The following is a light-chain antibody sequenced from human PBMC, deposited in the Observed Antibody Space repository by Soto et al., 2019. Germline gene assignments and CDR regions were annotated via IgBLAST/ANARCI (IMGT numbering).Light chain of an antibody. Sequence: EIVLTQSPATLSLSPGERATLSCRASQSVSSYLAWYQQKPGQAPRLLIYDASNRANGIPARFSGSGSGTDLTLTISSLEPEDFAVYDCQQRSNWPGITFGQGTRLEIK. J-gene: IGKJ5*01. V-gene: IGKV3-11*01. CDR2: DAS. CDR3: QQRSNWPGIT. CDR1: QSVSSY.